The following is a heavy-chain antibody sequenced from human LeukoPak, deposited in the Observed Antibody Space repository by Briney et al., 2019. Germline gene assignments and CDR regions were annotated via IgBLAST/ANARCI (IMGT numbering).Heavy chain of an antibody. CDR1: GGSFSGYS. CDR3: ARHDSSGWLFDY. V-gene: IGHV4-39*01. Sequence: PSETLSLTCALYGGSFSGYSWTWIRQPPGKGLEWIGSIYYTGSTYYNPSLKSRVTISVDTSKNQFSLKLSSVTAADTAVYYCARHDSSGWLFDYWGQGTLVTVSS. CDR2: IYYTGST. D-gene: IGHD6-19*01. J-gene: IGHJ4*02.